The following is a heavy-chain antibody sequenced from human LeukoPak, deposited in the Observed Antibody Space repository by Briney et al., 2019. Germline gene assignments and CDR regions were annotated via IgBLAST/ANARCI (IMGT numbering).Heavy chain of an antibody. J-gene: IGHJ3*02. CDR3: AREASDAFDI. CDR1: GFTFSSYE. V-gene: IGHV3-48*03. CDR2: ISSSGRTI. Sequence: PGGSLRLSCAASGFTFSSYEMNWVRQAPGSGLEGVADISSSGRTIYYAESVKGRFTISRDNAKNSLYLQMNSLRAEDTAVYYCAREASDAFDIWGQGTMVTVSS.